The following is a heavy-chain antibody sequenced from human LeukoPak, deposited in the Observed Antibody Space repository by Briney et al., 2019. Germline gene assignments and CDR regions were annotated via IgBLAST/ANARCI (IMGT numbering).Heavy chain of an antibody. Sequence: GGSLRLSCAASGFTFSSYAMSWVRQAPGKGLEWVSAISGSGGSTYYADSVKGRFTLSRENAESSLYLQMNSLRAEDTAVYYCARGGIQVSGIDEFDYWGQGTLVTVSS. CDR3: ARGGIQVSGIDEFDY. J-gene: IGHJ4*02. CDR1: GFTFSSYA. V-gene: IGHV3-23*01. D-gene: IGHD6-19*01. CDR2: ISGSGGST.